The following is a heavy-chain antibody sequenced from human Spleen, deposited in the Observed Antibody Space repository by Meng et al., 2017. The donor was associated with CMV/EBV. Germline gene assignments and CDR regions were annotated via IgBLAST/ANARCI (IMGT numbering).Heavy chain of an antibody. V-gene: IGHV4-39*07. CDR3: ARVVGGIAVAPTYFDY. J-gene: IGHJ4*02. CDR1: GSISSSRYY. Sequence: GSISSSRYYWGWIRQPPGKGLEWIGSIYYSGSTYYNPSLKSRVTISVDTSKNQFSLKLSSVTAADTAVYYCARVVGGIAVAPTYFDYWGQGTLVTVSS. D-gene: IGHD6-19*01. CDR2: IYYSGST.